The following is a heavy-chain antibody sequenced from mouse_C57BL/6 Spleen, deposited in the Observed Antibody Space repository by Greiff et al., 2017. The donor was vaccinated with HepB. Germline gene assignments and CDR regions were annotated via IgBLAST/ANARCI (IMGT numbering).Heavy chain of an antibody. J-gene: IGHJ3*01. CDR3: ARSNSPWFAY. CDR1: GYTFTSYW. Sequence: QVHVKQPGAELVKPGASVKLSCKASGYTFTSYWMHWVKQRPGQGLEWIGMIHPNSGSTNYNEKFKSKATLTVDKSSSTAYMQLSSLTSEDSAVYYCARSNSPWFAYWGQGTLVTVSA. V-gene: IGHV1-64*01. CDR2: IHPNSGST. D-gene: IGHD2-5*01.